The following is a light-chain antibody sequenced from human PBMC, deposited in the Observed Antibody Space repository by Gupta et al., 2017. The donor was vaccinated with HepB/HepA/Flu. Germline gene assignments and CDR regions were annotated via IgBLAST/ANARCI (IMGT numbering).Light chain of an antibody. V-gene: IGKV3-11*01. CDR1: QSVSSF. J-gene: IGKJ4*01. Sequence: IVLTQPPATPPWSPGEKAALSCRASQSVSSFLVWYQQKPGQAPRLLIYDVSNRATGIPARFSGSGSGTDFTLTIGSLEPEDFAVYYCQQRMNWPLTFGGGTKVEIK. CDR2: DVS. CDR3: QQRMNWPLT.